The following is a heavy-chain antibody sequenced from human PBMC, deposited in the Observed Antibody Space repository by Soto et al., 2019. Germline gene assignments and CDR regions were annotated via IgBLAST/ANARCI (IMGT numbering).Heavy chain of an antibody. D-gene: IGHD2-21*01. V-gene: IGHV3-23*01. Sequence: EVQLLESGGGLVQPGGSLRLSCAASGFTFSSYAMSWVRQAPGKGLEWVSAISGSGGSTYYADSVKGRFTISRDNSKNTLYLQMNSLRAEDTAVYYCAKEAYCGGDCSNTGDFDYRGQGTLVTVSS. CDR2: ISGSGGST. CDR1: GFTFSSYA. J-gene: IGHJ4*02. CDR3: AKEAYCGGDCSNTGDFDY.